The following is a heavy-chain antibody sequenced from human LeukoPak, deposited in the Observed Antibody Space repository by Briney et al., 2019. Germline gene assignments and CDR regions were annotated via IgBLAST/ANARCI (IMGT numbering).Heavy chain of an antibody. J-gene: IGHJ4*02. CDR1: GFTFSSYA. V-gene: IGHV3-23*01. CDR2: ISGSGGST. Sequence: GGSLRLSCAASGFTFSSYAMSWVRQAPGKGLEWVSAISGSGGSTYYADSVKGRFTISRDNSKNTLYLQMNSLRAEDTALYYCAKDPYYYDSSGGGDYWGQGTLVTVSS. D-gene: IGHD3-22*01. CDR3: AKDPYYYDSSGGGDY.